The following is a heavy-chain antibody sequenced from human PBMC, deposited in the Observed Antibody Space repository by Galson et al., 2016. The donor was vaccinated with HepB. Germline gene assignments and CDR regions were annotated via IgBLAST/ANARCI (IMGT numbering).Heavy chain of an antibody. V-gene: IGHV3-33*01. CDR2: IWYDRGKE. CDR3: ARGSSSGSIYYYYYYTMDV. Sequence: SLRLSCAASGFTFSHYGMHWVRQAPGKGLEWVAVIWYDRGKEYYTESVKGRFTISRDNSKNTLYLEMNTLRVEDTAVYFCARGSSSGSIYYYYYYTMDVWGQGTTVTVSS. J-gene: IGHJ6*02. CDR1: GFTFSHYG. D-gene: IGHD6-6*01.